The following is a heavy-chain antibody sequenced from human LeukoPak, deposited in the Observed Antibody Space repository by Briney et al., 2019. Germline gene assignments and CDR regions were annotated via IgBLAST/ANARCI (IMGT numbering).Heavy chain of an antibody. J-gene: IGHJ4*02. V-gene: IGHV4-34*01. CDR1: GGSFSDYY. Sequence: NSSETLSLTCAVHGGSFSDYYWGWVRQPPGKGLEWIGEINHSGSTNYNPSLKSRVTISVDTSKNQFSLKLNSVTAADTAVYYCAADRNNISWFYYWGQGTLVTVSS. CDR3: AADRNNISWFYY. D-gene: IGHD3-22*01. CDR2: INHSGST.